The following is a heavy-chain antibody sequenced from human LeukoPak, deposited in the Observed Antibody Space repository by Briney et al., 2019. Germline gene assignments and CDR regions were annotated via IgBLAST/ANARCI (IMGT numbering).Heavy chain of an antibody. Sequence: GGSLRLSCAASGFTFSSYAMSWVRQAPGKGLEWVSPISGSGSSTYYADSVKGRFTISRDNSKNTLYLQMNSLRAEDTAVYYCAKGVAVASPYSFDYWGQGTLVTVSS. CDR3: AKGVAVASPYSFDY. D-gene: IGHD6-19*01. J-gene: IGHJ4*02. CDR2: ISGSGSST. V-gene: IGHV3-23*01. CDR1: GFTFSSYA.